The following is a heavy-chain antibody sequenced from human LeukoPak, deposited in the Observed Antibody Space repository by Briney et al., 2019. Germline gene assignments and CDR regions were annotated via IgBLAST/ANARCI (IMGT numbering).Heavy chain of an antibody. CDR1: GFTFSSYS. Sequence: PGGSLRLSCAASGFTFSSYSMNWVRQAPGKGLEWVSSISSSSSYIYYADSVKGRFTISRDNAKNSLYLQMNSLRAEDTAVYYCARDGSYNWNDGGDAFDIWGQGTMVTVSS. D-gene: IGHD1-1*01. J-gene: IGHJ3*02. CDR3: ARDGSYNWNDGGDAFDI. CDR2: ISSSSSYI. V-gene: IGHV3-21*01.